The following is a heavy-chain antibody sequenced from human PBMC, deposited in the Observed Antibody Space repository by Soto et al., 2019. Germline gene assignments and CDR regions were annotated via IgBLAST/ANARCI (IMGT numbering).Heavy chain of an antibody. V-gene: IGHV4-34*01. CDR3: AREGYCSGGSCYSRTLDY. D-gene: IGHD2-15*01. CDR1: GGSVSGYY. CDR2: TNHSGST. J-gene: IGHJ4*02. Sequence: PSETLALTCAVYGGSVSGYYWSGIRQPPGKGLEWIGETNHSGSTNYNPSLKSRVTISVDTSKNQFSLKLSSVTAADTAVYYCAREGYCSGGSCYSRTLDYWGQGTLVTVSS.